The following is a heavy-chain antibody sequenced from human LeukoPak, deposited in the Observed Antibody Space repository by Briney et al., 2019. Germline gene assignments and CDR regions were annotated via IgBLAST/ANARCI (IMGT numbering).Heavy chain of an antibody. V-gene: IGHV4-59*08. J-gene: IGHJ5*02. CDR3: ARRGSGKYNWFDP. Sequence: SETLSLTCTVSGGSISSYYWSWIRQPPGKGLGWIGYIYYSGSTNYNPSLKSRVTISVDTSKNQFSLKLSSVTAADTAVYYCARRGSGKYNWFDPWGQGTLVTVSS. CDR1: GGSISSYY. CDR2: IYYSGST.